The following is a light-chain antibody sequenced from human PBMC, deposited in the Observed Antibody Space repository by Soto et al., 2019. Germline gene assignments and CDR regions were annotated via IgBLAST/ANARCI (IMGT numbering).Light chain of an antibody. CDR1: GTDVGNYNL. CDR2: EGS. Sequence: QSALAQPASVSGSPGQSITISCTGSGTDVGNYNLVSWYQQHPGEAPKLLIFEGSKRPSGVSNRFSGSKSGNTASLTISGLQAEDEADYYCCSYAGRISYVFGTGTQLTVL. CDR3: CSYAGRISYV. V-gene: IGLV2-23*01. J-gene: IGLJ1*01.